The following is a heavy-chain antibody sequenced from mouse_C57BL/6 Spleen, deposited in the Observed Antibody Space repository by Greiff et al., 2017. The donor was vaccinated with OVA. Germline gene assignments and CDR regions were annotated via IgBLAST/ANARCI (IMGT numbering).Heavy chain of an antibody. Sequence: QVQLKQSGAELVRPGASVTLSCKASGYTFTDYEMHWVKQTPVHGLEWIGAIDPETGGTAYNQKFKGKAILTADKSSSTAYMELRSLTSEDSAVYYCTGRGKNYYYGSSYGWFAYWGQGTLVTVSA. CDR3: TGRGKNYYYGSSYGWFAY. J-gene: IGHJ3*01. V-gene: IGHV1-15*01. CDR1: GYTFTDYE. D-gene: IGHD1-1*01. CDR2: IDPETGGT.